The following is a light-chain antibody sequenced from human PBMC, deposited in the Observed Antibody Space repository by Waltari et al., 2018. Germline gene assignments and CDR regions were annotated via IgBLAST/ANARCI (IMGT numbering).Light chain of an antibody. Sequence: EIVFTQSPGTLSLSPGARATLSCRASHSFSSDYLAWYQQRPGQAPRLLISGTSSRATGIPDRFSGSGSGTDFTLTISRLEPEDFAVYYCLQYDTSPKTFGQGTKVDI. V-gene: IGKV3-20*01. CDR3: LQYDTSPKT. CDR1: HSFSSDY. CDR2: GTS. J-gene: IGKJ1*01.